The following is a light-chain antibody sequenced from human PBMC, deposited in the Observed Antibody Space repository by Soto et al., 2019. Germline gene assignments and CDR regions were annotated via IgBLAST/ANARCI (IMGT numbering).Light chain of an antibody. Sequence: QSALTQPASVSGSPGQSITISCTGTSSDVGGYNYVSWYQQYPGKVPKVMIYDVSHRPSGVSNRFSGSKSGNTASLTISGLQAEDEADYYCSSYTSSSTLVLFGGGTKVTVL. V-gene: IGLV2-14*01. J-gene: IGLJ2*01. CDR1: SSDVGGYNY. CDR2: DVS. CDR3: SSYTSSSTLVL.